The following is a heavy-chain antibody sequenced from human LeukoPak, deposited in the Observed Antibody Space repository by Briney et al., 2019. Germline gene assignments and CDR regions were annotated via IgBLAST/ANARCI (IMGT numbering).Heavy chain of an antibody. D-gene: IGHD3-9*01. CDR3: ARDGYDVLTGYKFDY. J-gene: IGHJ4*02. CDR2: ISTYNGNA. V-gene: IGHV1-18*01. Sequence: ASVKVSCKTSGYNFIKYGIIWVRQAPGQGLEWMGWISTYNGNAKYAQSVQGRVTMTTDTSTGTAYLELRNLRSDDTAVYYCARDGYDVLTGYKFDYWGQGTLVTVSS. CDR1: GYNFIKYG.